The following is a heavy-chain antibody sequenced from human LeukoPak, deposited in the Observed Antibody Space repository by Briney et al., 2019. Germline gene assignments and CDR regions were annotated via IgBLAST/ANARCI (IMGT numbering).Heavy chain of an antibody. CDR1: GFTFSSYG. CDR3: ARRWEGRIMITFGGVIGPFDY. J-gene: IGHJ4*02. Sequence: GGSLRLSCAASGFTFSSYGMHWVRQAPGKGLEWVAFIRYDGSNKYYADSVKGRFTISRDNSKNTLYLQMNSLRAEDTAVYYCARRWEGRIMITFGGVIGPFDYWGQGTLVTVSS. CDR2: IRYDGSNK. V-gene: IGHV3-30*02. D-gene: IGHD3-16*02.